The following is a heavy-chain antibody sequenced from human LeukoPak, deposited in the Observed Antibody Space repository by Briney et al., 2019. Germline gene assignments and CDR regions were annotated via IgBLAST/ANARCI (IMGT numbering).Heavy chain of an antibody. J-gene: IGHJ6*02. D-gene: IGHD6-6*01. CDR2: INSDGSTT. CDR1: GFTFSSYW. Sequence: GGSLRLSCAASGFTFSSYWMRWVRHAPGKGLVWVSHINSDGSTTRYADSVKGRFTISRDNAKNTLYLQMNSLRVEDTAVYYCARGSSSSFNYYGMDVWGQGTTVTVSS. CDR3: ARGSSSSFNYYGMDV. V-gene: IGHV3-74*01.